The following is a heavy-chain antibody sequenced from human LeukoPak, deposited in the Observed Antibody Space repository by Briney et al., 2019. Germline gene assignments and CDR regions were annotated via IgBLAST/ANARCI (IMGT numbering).Heavy chain of an antibody. J-gene: IGHJ5*02. CDR1: GYTFINYR. CDR2: ISTYNGNT. Sequence: ASVKVSCKASGYTFINYRISWVRQAPGQGLEWMGWISTYNGNTNYAQKLQGRVTMTTDTSTNTAYMELRSLRSDDTAVYYCARDGGYCSSISCSNNWFDPWGQGTLVTVSS. V-gene: IGHV1-18*01. CDR3: ARDGGYCSSISCSNNWFDP. D-gene: IGHD2-2*01.